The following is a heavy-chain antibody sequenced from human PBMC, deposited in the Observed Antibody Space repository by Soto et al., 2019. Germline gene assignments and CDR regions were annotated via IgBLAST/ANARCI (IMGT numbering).Heavy chain of an antibody. CDR2: IYYSGST. J-gene: IGHJ4*02. Sequence: QVQLQESGPGLVKPSQTLSLTCTVSGGSISSGGYYWSWIRQHPGKGLEWIGYIYYSGSTYYNPSLKSRVTISVDTSKNQFSLKLSSVTAADTAVYYCARGGGPVTLTSIAARPVVYWGQGTLVTVSS. D-gene: IGHD6-6*01. CDR3: ARGGGPVTLTSIAARPVVY. V-gene: IGHV4-31*03. CDR1: GGSISSGGYY.